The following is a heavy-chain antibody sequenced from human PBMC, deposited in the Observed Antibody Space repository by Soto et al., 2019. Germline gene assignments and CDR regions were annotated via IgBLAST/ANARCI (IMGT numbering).Heavy chain of an antibody. CDR3: ARDRVLRYFDWQLPGGYYYYGMDV. V-gene: IGHV4-59*01. CDR2: IYYSGST. Sequence: QVQLQESGPGLVKPSETLSLTCTVSGGSISSYYWSWIRQPPGKGLEWIGYIYYSGSTNYNPSLKSRVTISVDTSKNQFSLKLSSVTAADAAVYYCARDRVLRYFDWQLPGGYYYYGMDVWGQGTTVTVPS. J-gene: IGHJ6*02. D-gene: IGHD3-9*01. CDR1: GGSISSYY.